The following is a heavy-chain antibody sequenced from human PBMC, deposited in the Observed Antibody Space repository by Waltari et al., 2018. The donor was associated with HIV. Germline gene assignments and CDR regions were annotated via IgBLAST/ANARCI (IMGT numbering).Heavy chain of an antibody. D-gene: IGHD3-22*01. J-gene: IGHJ6*02. CDR2: IYSDGKF. Sequence: VQLVESGGTSVQTGGSLRLSCVVSAFTVGQHNWTWFGRPPGKGLEWVSTIYSDGKFFYADPVRGRFTLSRDNSKNMLSLQMNSLRVDDSAKYYCARLATHFYDGFGGGFEAYGMDVWGQGTTVIVSS. CDR3: ARLATHFYDGFGGGFEAYGMDV. CDR1: AFTVGQHN. V-gene: IGHV3-53*01.